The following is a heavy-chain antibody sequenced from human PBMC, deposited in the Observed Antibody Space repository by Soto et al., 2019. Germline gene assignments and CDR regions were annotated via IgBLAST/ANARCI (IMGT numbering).Heavy chain of an antibody. Sequence: QITLKESGPTLVKPTQTLTLTCTFSGFSLSTSGVGVGWIRQPPGKALEWLALIYWDDAKRYSPSLKSRLTITKDTSKSQVVITMTNMDPVDTATYYCAHFAYCGGDYYSFVDYWGQGTLVTVSS. CDR3: AHFAYCGGDYYSFVDY. J-gene: IGHJ4*02. V-gene: IGHV2-5*02. CDR2: IYWDDAK. CDR1: GFSLSTSGVG. D-gene: IGHD2-21*02.